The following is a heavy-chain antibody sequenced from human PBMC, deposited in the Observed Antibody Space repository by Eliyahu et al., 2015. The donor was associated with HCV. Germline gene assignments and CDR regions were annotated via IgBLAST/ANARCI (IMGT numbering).Heavy chain of an antibody. Sequence: EVQLVETGGGLIQPGGSLRLSCEASGFTGSDNFMSWVRQAPGKGLGGVSVIYKGDSRYYADSVKGRFTISRDNSKNAVYLHMNRVRAEDTAVYYCASGVRGSRNGLDVWGQGTTVTVSS. CDR2: IYKGDSR. V-gene: IGHV3-53*02. J-gene: IGHJ6*02. CDR1: GFTGSDNF. CDR3: ASGVRGSRNGLDV. D-gene: IGHD3-10*02.